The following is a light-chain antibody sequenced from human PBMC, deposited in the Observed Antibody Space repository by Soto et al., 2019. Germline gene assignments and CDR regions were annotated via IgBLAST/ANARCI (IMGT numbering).Light chain of an antibody. CDR1: DVGSYNL. V-gene: IGLV2-23*02. CDR3: CSYAGSTIHHV. CDR2: EVT. J-gene: IGLJ1*01. Sequence: QSALTQPASVSGSPGQSITISCTGSDVGSYNLVSWYQQHPGKAPKLMIYEVTKRPSGVSNRFSGSKSGNTASLTISGLQVEDEADYYCCSYAGSTIHHVFGTGTKLTVL.